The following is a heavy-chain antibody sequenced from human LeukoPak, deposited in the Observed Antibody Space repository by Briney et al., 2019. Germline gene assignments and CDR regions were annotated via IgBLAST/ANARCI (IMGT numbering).Heavy chain of an antibody. V-gene: IGHV4-4*07. D-gene: IGHD4-23*01. J-gene: IGHJ4*02. CDR3: ARGGKATVVTM. Sequence: SETLSLTCTVSGGSINSYHWSWIRQPAGKGLEWIGRMYSSGSTNYNPSLKSRVSMSVDTSKNQFSLKLTSVTAADTAVYYCARGGKATVVTMWGQGILVTVSS. CDR1: GGSINSYH. CDR2: MYSSGST.